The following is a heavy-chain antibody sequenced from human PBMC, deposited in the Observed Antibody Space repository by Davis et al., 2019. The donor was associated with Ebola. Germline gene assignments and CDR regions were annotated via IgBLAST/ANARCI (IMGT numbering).Heavy chain of an antibody. CDR2: IYRGGDT. CDR3: VRAVFHEVLDL. Sequence: GESLKISCAASGFSVSRMYMNWVRQAPGKGLEWVATIYRGGDTYYADSVKGRFTISRDNSENTLYLQMNSLTTDDTAVYYCVRAVFHEVLDLWGQGTPVTVSS. CDR1: GFSVSRMY. J-gene: IGHJ5*02. V-gene: IGHV3-53*05. D-gene: IGHD3-3*01.